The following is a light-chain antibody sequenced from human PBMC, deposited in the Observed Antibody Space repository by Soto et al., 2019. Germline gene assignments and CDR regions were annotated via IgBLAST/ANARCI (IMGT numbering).Light chain of an antibody. CDR1: SGHSSYA. V-gene: IGLV4-69*01. CDR3: QTWDTGARVV. Sequence: QLVLTQSPSASASLGASVKLTCTLSSGHSSYAIAWHQQQPEKGPRYLMKLSSDGSHSKRDGIPDRFSGSSPGAERYLTISSLQSEDEADYYCQTWDTGARVVFGGGTKLTVL. CDR2: LSSDGSH. J-gene: IGLJ2*01.